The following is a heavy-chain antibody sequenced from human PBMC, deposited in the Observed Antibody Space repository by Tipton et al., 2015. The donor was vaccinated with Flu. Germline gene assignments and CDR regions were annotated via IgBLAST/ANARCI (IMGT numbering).Heavy chain of an antibody. V-gene: IGHV3-23*01. CDR1: GFTFSNYA. CDR2: ISGSGGST. J-gene: IGHJ4*02. Sequence: SLRLSCAASGFTFSNYAMSWVRQAPGRGLEWVSVISGSGGSTHYTDSVKGRFTISRDNSKNTLYLQMNSLRAEDTAVYYCAKEGTGRYYVAHLGDYWGQGTLVSVSS. CDR3: AKEGTGRYYVAHLGDY. D-gene: IGHD1-26*01.